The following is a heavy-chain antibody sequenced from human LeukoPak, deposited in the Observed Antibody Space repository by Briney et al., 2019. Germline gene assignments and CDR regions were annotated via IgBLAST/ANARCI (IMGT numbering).Heavy chain of an antibody. CDR1: GFTFSSFW. D-gene: IGHD1-20*01. CDR3: ASSFRITGTTYYY. J-gene: IGHJ4*02. CDR2: VSSDGRIT. V-gene: IGHV3-74*01. Sequence: PGGSLRLSCSASGFTFSSFWMHWVRHVPGKGLVWVSGVSSDGRITNYADFVKGRFTVSRDTAKNTLPLQMDSLRADDTAIYYCASSFRITGTTYYYWGQGTLVTVSS.